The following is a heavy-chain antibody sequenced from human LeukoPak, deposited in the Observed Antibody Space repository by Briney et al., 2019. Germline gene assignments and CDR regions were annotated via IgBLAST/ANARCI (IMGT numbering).Heavy chain of an antibody. D-gene: IGHD1-26*01. CDR2: IYYSGST. CDR3: ARQNSGNSYDY. Sequence: SETLSLTCTVSGGSISSYYWSWIRQPPGKGLEWIGYIYYSGSTNYNPSLKSRVTISVDTSKNQFSLKLSSVAAADTAVYYCARQNSGNSYDYWGQGTLVTVSS. CDR1: GGSISSYY. J-gene: IGHJ4*02. V-gene: IGHV4-59*08.